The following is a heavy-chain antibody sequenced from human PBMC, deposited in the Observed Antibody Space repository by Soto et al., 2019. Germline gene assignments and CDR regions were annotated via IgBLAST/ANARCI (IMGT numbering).Heavy chain of an antibody. CDR2: MNPNSRNT. CDR1: GYTFKDYD. V-gene: IGHV1-8*01. CDR3: ARRMTWSLWCVAL. J-gene: IGHJ2*01. Sequence: QVQLLQSGAEVKQPGTSVRVSCRASGYTFKDYDINWVRRAPGQGLEGMGWMNPNSRNTAYARKSLERPTMTRSVSARTAFMELSSLTPEDTAVYYCARRMTWSLWCVALWGSGTQVTVSS. D-gene: IGHD3-3*01.